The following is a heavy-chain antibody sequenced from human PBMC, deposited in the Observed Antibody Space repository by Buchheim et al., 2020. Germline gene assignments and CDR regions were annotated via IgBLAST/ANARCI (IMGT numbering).Heavy chain of an antibody. V-gene: IGHV3-23*01. D-gene: IGHD2-15*01. CDR2: ISDSGGST. Sequence: EVQLLESGGGLVQPGGSLRLSCAASGFTFSSYAMSWVRQAPGKGLEWVSAISDSGGSTYYADSVKGRFTISRDNSKNTLYLQMNSLRAEDTAVYYCAKPLSGGSPRAAYYYYGMDVWGQGTT. CDR3: AKPLSGGSPRAAYYYYGMDV. J-gene: IGHJ6*02. CDR1: GFTFSSYA.